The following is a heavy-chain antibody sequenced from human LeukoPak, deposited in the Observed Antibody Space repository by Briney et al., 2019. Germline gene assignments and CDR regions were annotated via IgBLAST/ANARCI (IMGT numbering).Heavy chain of an antibody. J-gene: IGHJ4*02. D-gene: IGHD2-15*01. CDR3: ARVLEVWYYFDY. Sequence: AGGSLRLSCAASGFSFSSYNMNWVRQTPGKGLEWVSSISGRGDSTNYADSVKGRFTISRDNSKNTLYMQMNSLRAEDTAVYYCARVLEVWYYFDYWGQGTLVTVSS. V-gene: IGHV3-23*01. CDR2: ISGRGDST. CDR1: GFSFSSYN.